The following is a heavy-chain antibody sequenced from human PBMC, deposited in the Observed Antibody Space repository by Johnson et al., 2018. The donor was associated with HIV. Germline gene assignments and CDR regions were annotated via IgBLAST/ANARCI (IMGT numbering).Heavy chain of an antibody. Sequence: VQLVESGGGLVQPGGSLRLSCAASGFTFSSYAIHWVRQAPGKGLEYVSAISSNGGSTYYANSVKGRFTISRDNSKNTLYLQMGSLRAEDMAVYYCARDRALRGYYDSSGYTWADAFDIWGQGTMVTVSS. V-gene: IGHV3-64*01. D-gene: IGHD3-22*01. CDR2: ISSNGGST. J-gene: IGHJ3*02. CDR1: GFTFSSYA. CDR3: ARDRALRGYYDSSGYTWADAFDI.